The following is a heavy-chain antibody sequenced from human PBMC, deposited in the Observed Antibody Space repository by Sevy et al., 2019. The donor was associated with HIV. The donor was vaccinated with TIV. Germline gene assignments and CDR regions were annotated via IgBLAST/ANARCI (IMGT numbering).Heavy chain of an antibody. CDR1: GYTFTSYD. D-gene: IGHD3-10*01. J-gene: IGHJ6*02. CDR3: ARGGHYYGSGSYEEWDYYYYYGMDV. CDR2: MNPNSGNT. V-gene: IGHV1-8*01. Sequence: ASVKVSCKASGYTFTSYDINWVRQATGQGLEWMGWMNPNSGNTGYAQKFQGRVTMTRNTSISTAYMELSSLGSEDTAVYYCARGGHYYGSGSYEEWDYYYYYGMDVWGQGTTVTVSS.